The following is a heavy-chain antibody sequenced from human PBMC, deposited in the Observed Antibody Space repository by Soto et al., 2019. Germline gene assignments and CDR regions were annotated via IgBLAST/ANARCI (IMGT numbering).Heavy chain of an antibody. J-gene: IGHJ6*02. D-gene: IGHD6-13*01. CDR3: AKSAAGTDYYYGMDV. CDR1: GFTFSSYG. V-gene: IGHV3-30*18. Sequence: GSLRLSCAASGFTFSSYGMHWVRQAPGKGLEWVAVISYDGSNKYYADSVKGRFTISRDNSKNTLYLQMNSLRAEDTAVYYCAKSAAGTDYYYGMDVWGQGTTVTVSS. CDR2: ISYDGSNK.